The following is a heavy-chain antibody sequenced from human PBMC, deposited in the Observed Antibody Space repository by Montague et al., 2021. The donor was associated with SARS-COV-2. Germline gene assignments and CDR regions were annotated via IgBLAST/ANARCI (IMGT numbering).Heavy chain of an antibody. V-gene: IGHV3-48*02. Sequence: SLRLSCAASGFTFSSHGMSWVRQAPGKGLEWVSFISTSSSNIYYADSVRGRFTISRDKAKNSLYLQMNSLRDEDTAVYYCARERGDYGADGGFDFWGQGTLVTVSS. D-gene: IGHD3-10*01. CDR1: GFTFSSHG. CDR2: ISTSSSNI. CDR3: ARERGDYGADGGFDF. J-gene: IGHJ4*02.